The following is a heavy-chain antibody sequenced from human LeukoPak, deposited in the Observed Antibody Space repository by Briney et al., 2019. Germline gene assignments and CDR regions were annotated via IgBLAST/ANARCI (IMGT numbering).Heavy chain of an antibody. CDR3: ARDVLSCSSTSCYYRVVDGMDV. CDR1: GYTFTGYY. Sequence: ASVKVSCKASGYTFTGYYMHWVRQAPGQGLEWMGIVNPSGGSTSYAQKFRGRVTMTRDTSTSTVYMELSSLRSEDTAVYYCARDVLSCSSTSCYYRVVDGMDVWGQGTTVTVSS. J-gene: IGHJ6*02. CDR2: VNPSGGST. D-gene: IGHD2-2*01. V-gene: IGHV1-46*03.